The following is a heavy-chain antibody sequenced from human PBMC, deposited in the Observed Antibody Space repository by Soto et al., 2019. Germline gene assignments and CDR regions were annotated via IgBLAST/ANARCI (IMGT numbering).Heavy chain of an antibody. Sequence: QVQLVQSGAEVKKPGSSVKVSCKASGGTFSSYAISWVRQAPGQGLEWMGGIIPIFGTANYAQKFQGRVTITADESTSTAYMELSSLRSEDTSVYYCARETYGAARPPGNWFDPWGQGTLVTVSS. J-gene: IGHJ5*02. CDR2: IIPIFGTA. V-gene: IGHV1-69*01. D-gene: IGHD6-6*01. CDR1: GGTFSSYA. CDR3: ARETYGAARPPGNWFDP.